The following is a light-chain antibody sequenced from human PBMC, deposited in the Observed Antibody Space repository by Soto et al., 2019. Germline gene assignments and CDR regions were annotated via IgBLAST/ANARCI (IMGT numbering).Light chain of an antibody. CDR3: QSYDSSLSCLYV. Sequence: QSVLTQPTSVSGAPGQRVTISCTWSSSNIGAGYDVHWYQQLPGTAPKLLVHGNSNRPSWVPDRFSGSKSGTSASLAITGLQAEDEADYYCQSYDSSLSCLYVFGTGTKLTVL. J-gene: IGLJ1*01. CDR2: GNS. CDR1: SSNIGAGYD. V-gene: IGLV1-40*01.